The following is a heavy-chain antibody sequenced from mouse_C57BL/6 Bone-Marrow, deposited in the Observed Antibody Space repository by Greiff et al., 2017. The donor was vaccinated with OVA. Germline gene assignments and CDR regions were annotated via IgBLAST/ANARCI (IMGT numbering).Heavy chain of an antibody. CDR3: ASLFYYDYPDY. Sequence: VQLQQSGPELVKPGASVKISCKASGYTFTDYYMNWVKQSHGKSLEWIGDINPNNGGTSYNQKFKGKATLTVDKSSSTAYMELRSLTSEDSAVYYCASLFYYDYPDYWGQGTTLTVSS. CDR2: INPNNGGT. J-gene: IGHJ2*01. CDR1: GYTFTDYY. D-gene: IGHD2-4*01. V-gene: IGHV1-26*01.